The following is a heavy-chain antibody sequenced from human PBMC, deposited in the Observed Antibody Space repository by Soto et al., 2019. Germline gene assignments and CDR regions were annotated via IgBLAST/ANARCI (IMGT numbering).Heavy chain of an antibody. J-gene: IGHJ6*03. CDR2: INHSGST. CDR3: ARVSRGRRHMDV. D-gene: IGHD6-25*01. V-gene: IGHV4-34*01. Sequence: ASETLSLTCAVYGGSFSGYYWSWIRQPPGKGLEWIGEINHSGSTNYNPSLKSRVTISVDTSKNQFSLKLSSVTAADTAVYYCARVSRGRRHMDVWGKGTTVTVSS. CDR1: GGSFSGYY.